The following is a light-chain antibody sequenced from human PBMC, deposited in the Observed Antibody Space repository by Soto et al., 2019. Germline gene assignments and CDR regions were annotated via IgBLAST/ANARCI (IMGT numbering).Light chain of an antibody. CDR2: YNS. J-gene: IGLJ1*01. CDR1: NIGSKS. Sequence: SYELTQPPSVSVAPGKTARITCGGNNIGSKSVHWYQQKPGQAPVLVIYYNSDRPSGIPERFSGSNSGNTATLTISRVEAGDEADYYCQVWHSRSDHYVFGTGTKLTVL. CDR3: QVWHSRSDHYV. V-gene: IGLV3-21*04.